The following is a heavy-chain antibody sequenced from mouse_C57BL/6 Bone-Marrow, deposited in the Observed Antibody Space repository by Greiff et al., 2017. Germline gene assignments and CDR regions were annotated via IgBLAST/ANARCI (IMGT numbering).Heavy chain of an antibody. Sequence: QVQLQQPGAELVKPGASVKLSCKASGYTFTSYWMHWVKQRPGQGLEWIGMIHPNSGSTNYNEKFKSKATLTVDKSSSTAYMQRSSLTSEDSAVYYCARSYYGCLYAMDYWGQGTSVTVSS. CDR2: IHPNSGST. V-gene: IGHV1-64*01. D-gene: IGHD2-1*01. CDR3: ARSYYGCLYAMDY. CDR1: GYTFTSYW. J-gene: IGHJ4*01.